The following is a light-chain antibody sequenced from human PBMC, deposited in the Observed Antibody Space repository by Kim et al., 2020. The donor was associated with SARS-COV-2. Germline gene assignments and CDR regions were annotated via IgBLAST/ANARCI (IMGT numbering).Light chain of an antibody. CDR2: KDS. V-gene: IGLV3-27*01. Sequence: SVVPGHTAFITCSGDVLAKKYVRWFQQRPGQAPVLVIYKDSGRPSGIPERFSGSSSGTTVTLTISGAQAEDEADYHCYTASDNFGVFGGGTQLTVL. J-gene: IGLJ3*02. CDR3: YTASDNFGV. CDR1: VLAKKY.